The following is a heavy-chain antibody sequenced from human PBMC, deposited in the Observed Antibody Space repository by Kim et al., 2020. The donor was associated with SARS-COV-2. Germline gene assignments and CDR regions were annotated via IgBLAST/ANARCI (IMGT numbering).Heavy chain of an antibody. CDR3: TTDYRGSGYYIGGYYYGMDV. V-gene: IGHV3-15*01. CDR2: IKSKTDGGTT. CDR1: GFTFSNAW. Sequence: GGSLRLSCAASGFTFSNAWMSWVRQAPGKGLEWVGRIKSKTDGGTTDYAAPVKGRFTISRDDSTNTLYLQMNSLKTEDTAVYYCTTDYRGSGYYIGGYYYGMDVWGQGTPVTVSS. D-gene: IGHD3-3*01. J-gene: IGHJ6*02.